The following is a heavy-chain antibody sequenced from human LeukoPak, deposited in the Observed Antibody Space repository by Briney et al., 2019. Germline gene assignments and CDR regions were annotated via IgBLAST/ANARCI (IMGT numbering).Heavy chain of an antibody. J-gene: IGHJ4*02. CDR2: IKQDGSEK. CDR1: GFTFSSYW. Sequence: GGSLRLSCAASGFTFSSYWMSWVRQAPGKGLEWVANIKQDGSEKYYVDSVKGRFTISRDNAKNSLYLQMNSLRAEDTAMYYCARDKAHLAAAGFIDYWGQGTLVTVSS. CDR3: ARDKAHLAAAGFIDY. D-gene: IGHD6-13*01. V-gene: IGHV3-7*01.